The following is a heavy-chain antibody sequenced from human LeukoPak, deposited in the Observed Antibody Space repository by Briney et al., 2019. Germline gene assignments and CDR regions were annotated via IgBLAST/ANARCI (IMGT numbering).Heavy chain of an antibody. CDR1: GYTFTGYY. CDR3: ARGLTGIDALDDY. Sequence: ASVKVSCKASGYTFTGYYMHWVRQAPGQGLEWMGWINPNSGGTNYAQKFQGRVTMTRDTSISTAYMELSRLRSDNTAVYYCARGLTGIDALDDYWGQGTLVTVSS. D-gene: IGHD7-27*01. V-gene: IGHV1-2*02. CDR2: INPNSGGT. J-gene: IGHJ4*02.